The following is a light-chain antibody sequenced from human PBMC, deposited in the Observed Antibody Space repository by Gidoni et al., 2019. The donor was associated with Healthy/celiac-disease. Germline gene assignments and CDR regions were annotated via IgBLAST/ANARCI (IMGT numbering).Light chain of an antibody. CDR3: QQYNNWPPIT. CDR2: GAS. Sequence: ETVMRQPPATLSVSPGERATLSCRASQSVSSNLAWYQQKPGQAPRLLIYGASTRATGIPARFSGSGSGTEFTLTISSLQSEDFAVYYCQQYNNWPPITFGQGTRLEIK. V-gene: IGKV3-15*01. CDR1: QSVSSN. J-gene: IGKJ5*01.